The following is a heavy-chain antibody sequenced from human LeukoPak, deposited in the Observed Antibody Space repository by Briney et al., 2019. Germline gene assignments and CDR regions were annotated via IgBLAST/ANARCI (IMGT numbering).Heavy chain of an antibody. J-gene: IGHJ3*02. Sequence: GASVKVSCKASGYTFTRYDISWVRQAPGQGLEWMGWISAYNGNTNYAQKLQGRVTMTTDTSTSTAYMELRSLRSDDTAVYYCARTLLEEVAFDIWGQGTMVTVSS. CDR3: ARTLLEEVAFDI. V-gene: IGHV1-18*01. CDR2: ISAYNGNT. D-gene: IGHD2-21*01. CDR1: GYTFTRYD.